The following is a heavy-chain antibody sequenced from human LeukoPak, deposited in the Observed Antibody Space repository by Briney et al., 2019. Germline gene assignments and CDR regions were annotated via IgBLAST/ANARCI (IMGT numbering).Heavy chain of an antibody. CDR3: ARDKRSIAAAGMIGLVDY. D-gene: IGHD6-13*01. Sequence: PGGSLRLSCAASGFTFSSYSMNCVRQAPGKGLEWVSSISSSSSYIYYADSVKGRFTISRDNAKNSLYLQMNSLRAEDTAVYYCARDKRSIAAAGMIGLVDYWGQGTLVTVSS. CDR2: ISSSSSYI. J-gene: IGHJ4*02. CDR1: GFTFSSYS. V-gene: IGHV3-21*01.